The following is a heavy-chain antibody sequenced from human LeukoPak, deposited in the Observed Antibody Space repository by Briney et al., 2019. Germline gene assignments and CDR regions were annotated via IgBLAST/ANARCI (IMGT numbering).Heavy chain of an antibody. CDR3: ARDLRYDSSGWAFDY. CDR2: IYYSGST. J-gene: IGHJ4*02. Sequence: SETLSLICTVSGGSNTSYYWSWIRQPPGKGLEWIGYIYYSGSTNYNPSLKSRVTISVDMSKNQLSLKLSSVTAADTAVYYCARDLRYDSSGWAFDYWGQGNLVTVSS. V-gene: IGHV4-59*01. CDR1: GGSNTSYY. D-gene: IGHD3-22*01.